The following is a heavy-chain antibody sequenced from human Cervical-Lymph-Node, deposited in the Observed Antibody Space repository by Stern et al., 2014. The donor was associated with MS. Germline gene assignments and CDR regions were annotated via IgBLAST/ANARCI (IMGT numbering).Heavy chain of an antibody. Sequence: QVQLVQSGTEVKKPGSSGKVSCKASGDAFSSHSFNWVRHAPGQGLEWMGGIIPIFGTAYYAQKFQGSATITADKSTSSAYLELNSLISEDTAVYYCARAAYGDYEGYFDYWGQGTLVTVSS. CDR2: IIPIFGTA. CDR1: GDAFSSHS. J-gene: IGHJ4*02. D-gene: IGHD4-17*01. CDR3: ARAAYGDYEGYFDY. V-gene: IGHV1-69*06.